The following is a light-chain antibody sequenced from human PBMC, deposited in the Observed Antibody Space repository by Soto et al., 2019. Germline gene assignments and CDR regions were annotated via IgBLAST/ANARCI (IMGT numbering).Light chain of an antibody. CDR1: SSNIGAGYD. CDR3: QSFDTRLNSVV. V-gene: IGLV1-40*01. Sequence: QAVVTQPPSVSGAPGQRVTISCTGSSSNIGAGYDVHWYQQLPGTAPKLLIYGNNNRPSGVTDRFSGSKSGTSASLAITVLQGEYEADYYWQSFDTRLNSVVFGGGTKLTVL. CDR2: GNN. J-gene: IGLJ2*01.